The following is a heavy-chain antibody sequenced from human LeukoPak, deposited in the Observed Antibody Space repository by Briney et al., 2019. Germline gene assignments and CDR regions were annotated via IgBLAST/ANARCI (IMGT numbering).Heavy chain of an antibody. V-gene: IGHV4-59*01. Sequence: PSETLSLTCTVSGVSISSYYWSWIRQPPGKGLEWIGYIYYSGSTNYNPSLKSRVTISVDTSKNQFSLKLSSVTAADTAVYYCARGVTIIDYWGQGTLVTVSS. CDR3: ARGVTIIDY. CDR1: GVSISSYY. D-gene: IGHD5-18*01. CDR2: IYYSGST. J-gene: IGHJ4*02.